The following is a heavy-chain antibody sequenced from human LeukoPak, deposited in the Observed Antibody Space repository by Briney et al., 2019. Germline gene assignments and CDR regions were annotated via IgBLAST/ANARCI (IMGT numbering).Heavy chain of an antibody. CDR3: ARQKSGPTLFDY. J-gene: IGHJ4*02. Sequence: SETLSLTCTVSGGSVSSGSYYWSWIRQPPGKGLEWIGYIYYSGSTSYNTSLKSRVSISIDTSKNQFSLKLTSVTAADTAVYYCARQKSGPTLFDYWGQGTLVTVSS. CDR1: GGSVSSGSYY. CDR2: IYYSGST. D-gene: IGHD1-1*01. V-gene: IGHV4-61*01.